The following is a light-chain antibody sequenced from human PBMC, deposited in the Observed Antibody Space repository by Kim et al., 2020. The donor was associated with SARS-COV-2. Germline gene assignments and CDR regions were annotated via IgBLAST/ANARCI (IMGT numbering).Light chain of an antibody. Sequence: DIQMTQSPSSLCASVGDRVTITCRASQTIDTYLNWYQHRPGKAPKLLIYSASSLHSGVSSRFSGSGSGTDFTLTINSLHPEDFAVYYCQQSYTSLGTFGQGTKLEI. CDR2: SAS. J-gene: IGKJ2*01. CDR1: QTIDTY. CDR3: QQSYTSLGT. V-gene: IGKV1-39*01.